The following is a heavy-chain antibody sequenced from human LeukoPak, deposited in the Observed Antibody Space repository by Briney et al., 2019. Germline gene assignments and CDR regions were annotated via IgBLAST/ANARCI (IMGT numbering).Heavy chain of an antibody. V-gene: IGHV4-4*07. J-gene: IGHJ6*03. D-gene: IGHD6-13*01. CDR2: IYNSGST. CDR3: ARSISGSTDASYYYYMDV. Sequence: PSETLSLTCTVSGGSISSYYWSWIRQPAGKGLEWIGRIYNSGSTNYNPSLKSRVTMSVDTSKNQFSLKLSSVTAADTAVYYCARSISGSTDASYYYYMDVWGKGTTVTVSS. CDR1: GGSISSYY.